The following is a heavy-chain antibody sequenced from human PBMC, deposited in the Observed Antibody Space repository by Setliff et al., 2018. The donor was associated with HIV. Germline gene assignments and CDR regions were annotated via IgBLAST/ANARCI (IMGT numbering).Heavy chain of an antibody. Sequence: ETLSLTCAVYGGSFSGYFWSWIRQSPGKGLQWIGEINHSGSTTYNPSLKSRVTISVDTSKNQFSLKLSAVTAADTALYYCARSGALATSTWSPFDYWGHGNQVTVSS. CDR1: GGSFSGYF. D-gene: IGHD6-19*01. CDR3: ARSGALATSTWSPFDY. J-gene: IGHJ4*01. V-gene: IGHV4-34*01. CDR2: INHSGST.